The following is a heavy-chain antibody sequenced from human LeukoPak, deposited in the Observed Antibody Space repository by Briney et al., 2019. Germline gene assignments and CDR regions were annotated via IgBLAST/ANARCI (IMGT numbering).Heavy chain of an antibody. J-gene: IGHJ4*02. Sequence: SETLSLTCTVSGVSISSYYWSWIRQPPGKGLEWIGYIYYIGSTNYNPSLKSRVTISVDTSKNQFSLKLSSVTAADTAVYYCASSQYGSGSYPPPYFDYWGQGTLVTVSS. CDR2: IYYIGST. V-gene: IGHV4-59*08. CDR3: ASSQYGSGSYPPPYFDY. D-gene: IGHD3-10*01. CDR1: GVSISSYY.